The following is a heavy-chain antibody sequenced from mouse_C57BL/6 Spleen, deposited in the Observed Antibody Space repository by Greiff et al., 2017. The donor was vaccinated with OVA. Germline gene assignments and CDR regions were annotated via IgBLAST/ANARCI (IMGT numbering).Heavy chain of an antibody. CDR1: GFTFSDYG. J-gene: IGHJ2*01. Sequence: EVHLVESGGGLVKPGGSLTLSCAASGFTFSDYGLHWVRQAPETGLEWVAYISSGRRTIYYADTVKGRVTISRDNAKNTLFLQMTSLRSEDTAMYYCARDDYEFDYWGQGTTLTVSS. V-gene: IGHV5-17*01. CDR2: ISSGRRTI. D-gene: IGHD2-4*01. CDR3: ARDDYEFDY.